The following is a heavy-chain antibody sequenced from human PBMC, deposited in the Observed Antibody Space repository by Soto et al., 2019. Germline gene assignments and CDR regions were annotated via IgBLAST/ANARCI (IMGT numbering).Heavy chain of an antibody. CDR1: GYTFTSYG. D-gene: IGHD3-16*02. CDR3: ARDHDHDYVWGSYRIDY. Sequence: QIQLVQSGAEVKKPGASVKVSCKASGYTFTSYGISWVRQAPGQGHEWMGWISAYNGNTNYAQKLQGRVTMTTDTSTSTAYMELRSLRSDDTAVYYCARDHDHDYVWGSYRIDYWGQGTLVTVSS. V-gene: IGHV1-18*01. CDR2: ISAYNGNT. J-gene: IGHJ4*02.